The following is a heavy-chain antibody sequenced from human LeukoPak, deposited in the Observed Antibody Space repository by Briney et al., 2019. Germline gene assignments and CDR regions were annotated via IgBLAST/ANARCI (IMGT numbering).Heavy chain of an antibody. CDR2: ISSSGSTI. CDR1: GFTFSSYE. Sequence: GGSLRLSCAASGFTFSSYEMNWVRQAPGKGLEWVSYISSSGSTIYYADSVKGRFTISRDNAKNSLYLQMNSLRAEDTAVYYCARVGVFSSSWLLHWGQGTLVTVSS. CDR3: ARVGVFSSSWLLH. V-gene: IGHV3-48*03. D-gene: IGHD6-13*01. J-gene: IGHJ4*02.